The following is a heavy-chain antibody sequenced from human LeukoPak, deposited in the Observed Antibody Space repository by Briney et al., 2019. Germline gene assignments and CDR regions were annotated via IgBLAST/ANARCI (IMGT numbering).Heavy chain of an antibody. CDR1: RFTFSNYA. D-gene: IGHD5-24*01. CDR3: VNQFVDI. Sequence: GGSLRLSCAASRFTFSNYAMNWVRQAPGKGLEWVSAISESGEDPSYADSVKGRFIISRDNSRNSLYLHMNSLRAEDTAVYYCVNQFVDIWGQGTLVTVSP. V-gene: IGHV3-23*01. CDR2: ISESGEDP. J-gene: IGHJ5*02.